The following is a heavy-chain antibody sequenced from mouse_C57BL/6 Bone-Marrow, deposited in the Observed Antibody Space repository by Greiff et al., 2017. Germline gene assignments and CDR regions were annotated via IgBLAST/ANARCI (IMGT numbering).Heavy chain of an antibody. D-gene: IGHD1-1*01. CDR3: ARDLDYYGSSFHWYFDV. Sequence: QVQLQQSGAELVKPGASVKISCKASGYTFTDYYINWVKQRPGQGLEWIGKIGPGSGSTYYNEKFKGKATLTADKSSSTAYMQLSSLTSEDSAVYFCARDLDYYGSSFHWYFDVWGTGTTVTVSS. J-gene: IGHJ1*03. CDR2: IGPGSGST. V-gene: IGHV1-77*01. CDR1: GYTFTDYY.